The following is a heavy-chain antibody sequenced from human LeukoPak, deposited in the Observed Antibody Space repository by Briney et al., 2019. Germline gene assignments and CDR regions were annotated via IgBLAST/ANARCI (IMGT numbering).Heavy chain of an antibody. D-gene: IGHD3-10*01. CDR1: GGSFSGYY. J-gene: IGHJ4*02. Sequence: SETLSLTCAVYGGSFSGYYWSWIRQPPGKGLEWIGEINHSGSTNYNPSLKSRVTISVDTSKNQFSLKLSSVTAADTAVYYCARRIYYYGSGSYRGFDYWGQGTLVTVSS. CDR2: INHSGST. CDR3: ARRIYYYGSGSYRGFDY. V-gene: IGHV4-34*01.